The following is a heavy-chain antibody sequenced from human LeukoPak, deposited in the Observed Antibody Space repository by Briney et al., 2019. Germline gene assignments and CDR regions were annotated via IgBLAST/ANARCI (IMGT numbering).Heavy chain of an antibody. Sequence: ASVKVSCKASGGTFSSYAISWVRQAPGQGLEWMGIINPSGGSTSYAQKFQGRVTITRDTSASTAYMELSSLRSEDTAVYYCARVSTGSPKVEVYFDYWGQGTLVTVSS. CDR2: INPSGGST. D-gene: IGHD4-11*01. V-gene: IGHV1-46*01. J-gene: IGHJ4*02. CDR3: ARVSTGSPKVEVYFDY. CDR1: GGTFSSYA.